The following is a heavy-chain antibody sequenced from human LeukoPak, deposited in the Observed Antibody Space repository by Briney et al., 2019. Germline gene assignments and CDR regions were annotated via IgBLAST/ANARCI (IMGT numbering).Heavy chain of an antibody. Sequence: SETLSLTCTVSGGSISSSGYYWGWIRQPPGKGLEWIGSIYYSGSTNYHPSLKSRVTISVDTSKNQFSLKLSSVTAADTAVYYCARDRLPRRGWFDPWGQGTLVTVSS. D-gene: IGHD6-25*01. J-gene: IGHJ5*02. CDR1: GGSISSSGYY. CDR3: ARDRLPRRGWFDP. V-gene: IGHV4-39*07. CDR2: IYYSGST.